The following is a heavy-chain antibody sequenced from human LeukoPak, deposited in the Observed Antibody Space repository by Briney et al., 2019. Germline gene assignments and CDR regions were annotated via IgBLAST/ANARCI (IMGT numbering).Heavy chain of an antibody. J-gene: IGHJ4*02. V-gene: IGHV4/OR15-8*02. D-gene: IGHD3-10*01. Sequence: SETLSLTCAVYGVSISSDNWWTWVRQPPGKGLEWIGETHRSGDTKYNPSLNGRVTISMDNSKNQLSLNLISVTAADTAIYFCATRHHSRTYMVPLDSWGQGTLVTV. CDR1: GVSISSDNW. CDR3: ATRHHSRTYMVPLDS. CDR2: THRSGDT.